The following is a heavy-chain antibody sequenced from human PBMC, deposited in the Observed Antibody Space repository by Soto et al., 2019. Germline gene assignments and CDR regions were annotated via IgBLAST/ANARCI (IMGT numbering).Heavy chain of an antibody. J-gene: IGHJ5*02. V-gene: IGHV3-9*01. D-gene: IGHD6-6*01. Sequence: PRVSCAASGFSFDGYAMNWVRQPPGKGLEWVSGISWNSGNIDYADSVKGRFTISRDNAKNSLYLQMNSLRAEDTALYYCVKASTYSSSQGWFDPWGQGTMVTVSS. CDR1: GFSFDGYA. CDR2: ISWNSGNI. CDR3: VKASTYSSSQGWFDP.